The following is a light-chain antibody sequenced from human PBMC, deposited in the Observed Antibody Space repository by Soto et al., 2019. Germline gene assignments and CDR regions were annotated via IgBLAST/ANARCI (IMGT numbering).Light chain of an antibody. CDR2: GAS. V-gene: IGKV1-13*02. Sequence: AIQLTQSPSSLSASVGDRVTITCRASQAISSALAWYQQKPGKAPKLLIYGASTLESGVPSRFSGSGSGTDFTLTISSLQPEDFATYYCQQFNTYPPLTFGGGTKVDIK. CDR1: QAISSA. J-gene: IGKJ4*01. CDR3: QQFNTYPPLT.